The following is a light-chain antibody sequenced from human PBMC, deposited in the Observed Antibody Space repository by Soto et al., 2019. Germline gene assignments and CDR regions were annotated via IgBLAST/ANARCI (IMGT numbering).Light chain of an antibody. J-gene: IGKJ1*01. CDR3: QQYNNLPTWT. Sequence: EIVMTQSPATLSVSPGERATLSCRASQSVSSNLAWYQQKPGQAPRLLIFGASTRATGIPARFSCSGSGTEFTLTISSLQSEDFAVYYCQQYNNLPTWTFGQGTKVEIK. V-gene: IGKV3-15*01. CDR2: GAS. CDR1: QSVSSN.